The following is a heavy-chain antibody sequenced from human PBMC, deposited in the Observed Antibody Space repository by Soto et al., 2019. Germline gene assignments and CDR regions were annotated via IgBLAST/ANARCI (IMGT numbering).Heavy chain of an antibody. D-gene: IGHD2-15*01. V-gene: IGHV3-23*01. J-gene: IGHJ3*02. Sequence: QPGGSLRLSCAASGFTFSSYAMSWVRQAPGKGLEWVSAMSGSGGSTYYADSVKGRFTISRDNSKNTLYLQMSSLRAEDTAVYYCAKDRYCSGGSCYPDAFDIWGQGTMVTISS. CDR2: MSGSGGST. CDR1: GFTFSSYA. CDR3: AKDRYCSGGSCYPDAFDI.